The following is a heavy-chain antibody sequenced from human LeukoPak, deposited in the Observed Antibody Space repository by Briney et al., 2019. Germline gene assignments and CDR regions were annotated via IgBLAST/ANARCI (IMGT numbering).Heavy chain of an antibody. D-gene: IGHD3-16*02. CDR2: IYTSGST. V-gene: IGHV4-4*07. J-gene: IGHJ4*02. CDR3: ARAKGGYDYVWGSYRYTAFDY. CDR1: GGSISSYY. Sequence: SETLSLTCTVSGGSISSYYWSWIRQPAGKGLEWIGRIYTSGSTNYNPSLKSRVTMSVDTSKNQFSLKLSSVTAADTAVYYCARAKGGYDYVWGSYRYTAFDYWGQGTLVTVSS.